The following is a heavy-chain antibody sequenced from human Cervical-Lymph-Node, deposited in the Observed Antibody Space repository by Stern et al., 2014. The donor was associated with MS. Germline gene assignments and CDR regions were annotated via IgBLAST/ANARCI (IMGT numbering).Heavy chain of an antibody. CDR3: ARISLGSGIDY. V-gene: IGHV1-2*02. CDR2: INPNSGAT. J-gene: IGHJ4*02. CDR1: ENTFTGYY. D-gene: IGHD1-26*01. Sequence: QMQLVQSGAEVKKPGASVKVTCKTSENTFTGYYIHWVRQAPGQGLELMGWINPNSGATNYAQRFQDRVSLTSDTSNSLAYMELDRLTSGDTAVYYCARISLGSGIDYWGQGSLVTVSS.